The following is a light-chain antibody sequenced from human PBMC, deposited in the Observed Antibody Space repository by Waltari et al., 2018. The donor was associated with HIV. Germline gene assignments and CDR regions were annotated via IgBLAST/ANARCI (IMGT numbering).Light chain of an antibody. CDR2: DNN. V-gene: IGLV1-51*01. Sequence: QSILAQAPSVSAAPGQRVTISCSGGRPTIGNKLLFWYQQLPGAAPKLLIFDNNKRPSGVPDRFSASKSDTSGTLDIAGLQTGDEGDYYCGTWDSNLRNWVFGGGTKLTVL. CDR1: RPTIGNKL. J-gene: IGLJ3*02. CDR3: GTWDSNLRNWV.